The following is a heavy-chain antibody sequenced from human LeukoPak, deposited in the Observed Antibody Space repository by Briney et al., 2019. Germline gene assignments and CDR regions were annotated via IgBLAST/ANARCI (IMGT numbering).Heavy chain of an antibody. D-gene: IGHD6-13*01. CDR3: AREGLRSSDWTSD. CDR2: ISSDGSRT. J-gene: IGHJ4*02. CDR1: GFTFNNYA. V-gene: IGHV3-74*01. Sequence: PGRSLRLSCAASGFTFNNYAMYWVRQAPGKGLVWVSRISSDGSRTSYADSVKGRFTISRDNAKNTLYLQMSSLRVDDTAVYYCAREGLRSSDWTSDGGQGTLVTVSS.